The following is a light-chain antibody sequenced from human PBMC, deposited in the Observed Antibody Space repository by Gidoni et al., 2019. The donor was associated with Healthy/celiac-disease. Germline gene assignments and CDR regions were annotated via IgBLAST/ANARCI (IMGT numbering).Light chain of an antibody. Sequence: DIQMTQSPSSLSASVGDRVTITCRASQSLSSYLNWYQQKPGKAPKRLIYAASSLQSGVPSRFSGSGSGTDFTLTISSLQPEDFATYYCQQSYSTPWTFXXXTKVEIK. CDR1: QSLSSY. V-gene: IGKV1-39*01. CDR3: QQSYSTPWT. CDR2: AAS. J-gene: IGKJ1*01.